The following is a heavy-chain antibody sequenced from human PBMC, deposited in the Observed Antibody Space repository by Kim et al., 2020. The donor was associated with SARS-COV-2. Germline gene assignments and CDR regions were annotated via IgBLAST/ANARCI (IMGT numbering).Heavy chain of an antibody. CDR2: ISSSSSTI. CDR1: GFTFSSYS. V-gene: IGHV3-48*04. CDR3: ARGATRTKGRISY. Sequence: GGSLRLSCAASGFTFSSYSMNWVRQAPGKGLEWVSYISSSSSTIYYADSVKGRFTISRDNAKNSLYLQMNSLRAEDTAVYYCARGATRTKGRISYWGQGTLVTVSS. J-gene: IGHJ4*02. D-gene: IGHD3-10*01.